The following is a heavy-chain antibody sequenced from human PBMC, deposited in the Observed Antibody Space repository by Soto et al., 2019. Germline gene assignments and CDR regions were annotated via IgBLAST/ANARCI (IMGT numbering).Heavy chain of an antibody. CDR3: ASLGGYCTITSCYGYYGMDV. CDR2: FYYSGST. Sequence: PSETLSLTCTVSGGSVSSGPYSWGWIRQPPGKGLEWIGTFYYSGSTYYNPSLESRVTISVDTSKNQFSLKVSSVTAVDTAVYYCASLGGYCTITSCYGYYGMDVWDQGTMVTVSS. CDR1: GGSVSSGPYS. J-gene: IGHJ6*02. V-gene: IGHV4-39*01. D-gene: IGHD2-2*01.